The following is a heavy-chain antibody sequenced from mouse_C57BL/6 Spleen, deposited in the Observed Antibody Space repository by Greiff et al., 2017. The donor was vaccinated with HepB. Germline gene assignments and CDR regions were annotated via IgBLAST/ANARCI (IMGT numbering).Heavy chain of an antibody. J-gene: IGHJ3*01. V-gene: IGHV1-52*01. CDR2: IDPSDSET. D-gene: IGHD2-2*01. CDR1: GYTFTSYW. CDR3: ARSGGYPSWFAY. Sequence: VQLQQPGAELVRPGSSVKLSCKASGYTFTSYWMHWVKQRPIQGLEWIGNIDPSDSETHYNQKFKDKATLTVDKSSSTAYMQLSSLTSEDSAVYYCARSGGYPSWFAYWGQGTLVTVSA.